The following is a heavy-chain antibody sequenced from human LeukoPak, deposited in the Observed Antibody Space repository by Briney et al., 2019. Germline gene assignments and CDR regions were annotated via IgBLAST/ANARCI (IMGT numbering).Heavy chain of an antibody. V-gene: IGHV1-46*01. CDR2: INPRGGST. J-gene: IGHJ6*02. D-gene: IGHD2-2*01. CDR1: GYTFTKYY. CDR3: AREVIAVSAARPYYYGMDV. Sequence: ASVKVSCKASGYTFTKYYMHWVRQAPGQGLEWMGIINPRGGSTSYAQKFQGRVTMTRDTPASTVYMELSSLRYEDTAVYYCAREVIAVSAARPYYYGMDVWGQGTTVTVSS.